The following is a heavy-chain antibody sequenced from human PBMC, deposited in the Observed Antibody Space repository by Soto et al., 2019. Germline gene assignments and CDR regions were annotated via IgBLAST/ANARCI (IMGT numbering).Heavy chain of an antibody. D-gene: IGHD2-8*01. J-gene: IGHJ4*02. Sequence: QVQLQQWGAGLLKPSETLSLTCAVYGGSFSGYYWSWIRQPPGTGLEWIGEINHSGSTNYNSSLKSRLDIAVDTYKSRCALKLSSVTAADTAVDYCARGGMVYVPYSFDYWVQGTLVTVSS. CDR2: INHSGST. V-gene: IGHV4-34*01. CDR1: GGSFSGYY. CDR3: ARGGMVYVPYSFDY.